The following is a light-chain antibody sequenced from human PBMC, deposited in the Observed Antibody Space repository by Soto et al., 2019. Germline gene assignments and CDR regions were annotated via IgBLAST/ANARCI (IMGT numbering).Light chain of an antibody. CDR3: QLRSNWPPD. CDR2: GAS. J-gene: IGKJ4*01. CDR1: QSVINN. V-gene: IGKV3-11*01. Sequence: EIVLTQSPATLSLSPGERATLSCRASQSVINNLAWYQQKPGQGPRLLIFGASNRATGIPARFSGSGSGTDFTLTISSLEPEDFAVYYCQLRSNWPPDFGGGTKGDI.